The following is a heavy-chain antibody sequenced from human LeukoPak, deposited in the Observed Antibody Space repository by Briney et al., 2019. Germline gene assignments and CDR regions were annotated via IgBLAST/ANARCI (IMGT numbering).Heavy chain of an antibody. CDR1: GFTVSSNY. CDR3: ARDLSSSSAFDC. CDR2: IYSGGKT. V-gene: IGHV3-53*01. J-gene: IGHJ4*02. D-gene: IGHD6-13*01. Sequence: GGSLRLSCAASGFTVSSNYMSWVRQAPGKGLEWASIIYSGGKTCYADSVKGRFIISRDNSKNTLYLQMNSLRAEDTAVYYCARDLSSSSAFDCWGQGTLVTVSS.